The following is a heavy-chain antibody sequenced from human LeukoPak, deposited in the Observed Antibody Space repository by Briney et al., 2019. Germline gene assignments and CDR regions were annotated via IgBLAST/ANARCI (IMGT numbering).Heavy chain of an antibody. Sequence: GGSLRLSCAVSGFTFSTYSMNWVRQAPGKGLEWVSYISSSSSTIYYADSVKGRFTISRDNAKNSLYLQMNSLRAEDTAVYYCARDGAVLRYFDWLPPVGNFDYWGQGTLVTVSS. V-gene: IGHV3-48*01. CDR1: GFTFSTYS. D-gene: IGHD3-9*01. CDR3: ARDGAVLRYFDWLPPVGNFDY. CDR2: ISSSSSTI. J-gene: IGHJ4*02.